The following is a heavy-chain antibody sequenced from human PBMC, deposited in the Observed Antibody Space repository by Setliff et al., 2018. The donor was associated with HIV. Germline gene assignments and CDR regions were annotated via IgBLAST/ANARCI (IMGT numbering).Heavy chain of an antibody. J-gene: IGHJ4*01. Sequence: PSETLSLTCTVSGGSISSHYWSWIRQPPGKGLEWIGYIYYSGSTNYNPSLNSRVTMSVDTPKNQFSLKLNSVIAADTAVYYCARELAYGGYDYFDYWGQGILVTVS. CDR1: GGSISSHY. D-gene: IGHD5-12*01. CDR2: IYYSGST. CDR3: ARELAYGGYDYFDY. V-gene: IGHV4-59*11.